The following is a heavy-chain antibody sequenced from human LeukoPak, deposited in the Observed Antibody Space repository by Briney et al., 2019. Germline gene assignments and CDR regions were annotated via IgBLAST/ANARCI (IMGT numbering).Heavy chain of an antibody. Sequence: GGSLRLSYAASGFTFRSYNMNWVRQAPGKGLEWLSYISSSGSTIYYAGSVKGRFTISRDNAKNSLYLQMNSLRDEDTAVYYCARDSDYGDYLWGQGTLVTVSS. CDR3: ARDSDYGDYL. V-gene: IGHV3-48*02. D-gene: IGHD4-17*01. CDR2: ISSSGSTI. J-gene: IGHJ5*02. CDR1: GFTFRSYN.